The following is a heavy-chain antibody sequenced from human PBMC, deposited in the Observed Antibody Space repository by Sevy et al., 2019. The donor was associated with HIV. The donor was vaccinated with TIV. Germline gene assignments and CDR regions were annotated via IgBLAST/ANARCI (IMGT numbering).Heavy chain of an antibody. CDR1: GFTFSSFG. J-gene: IGHJ4*02. CDR2: ISHDGSNK. Sequence: GGSLRLSCAASGFTFSSFGMHWVRQAPGKGLEWVAIISHDGSNKIYADSVKGRFTISRDNSKNTLYLQMDSLRADDTAVYYCAKQGGYCSNGVCYRVFDYWGQGTLVTVSS. V-gene: IGHV3-30*18. CDR3: AKQGGYCSNGVCYRVFDY. D-gene: IGHD2-8*01.